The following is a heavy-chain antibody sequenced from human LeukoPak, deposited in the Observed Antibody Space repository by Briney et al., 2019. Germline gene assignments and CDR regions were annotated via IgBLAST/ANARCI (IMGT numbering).Heavy chain of an antibody. J-gene: IGHJ4*02. CDR2: ISTTGSTT. CDR1: GFSFSGHW. D-gene: IGHD6-6*01. CDR3: ARGPNSNWSGLDF. Sequence: GGSLRLSCTASGFSFSGHWMHWARQLPGKGLVWVSRISTTGSTTSYADSVKGRFTVSRDNAKNTLYLQVNNLRAEDTAVYYCARGPNSNWSGLDFWGQGTLLTVSS. V-gene: IGHV3-74*01.